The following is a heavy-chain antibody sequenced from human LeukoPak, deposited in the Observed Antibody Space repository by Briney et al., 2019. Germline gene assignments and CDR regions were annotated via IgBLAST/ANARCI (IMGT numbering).Heavy chain of an antibody. CDR3: ARQGDAVVTNV. V-gene: IGHV5-51*01. Sequence: GESLKISCKGSGYSFTNYWIGWVRQMPGKGLEWMAFINPGDSDTRYSPSFQGHVTISVDKSINTAYLQWGSLKASDTAMYYCARQGDAVVTNVWGQGTTVIVSS. D-gene: IGHD4-23*01. J-gene: IGHJ6*02. CDR2: INPGDSDT. CDR1: GYSFTNYW.